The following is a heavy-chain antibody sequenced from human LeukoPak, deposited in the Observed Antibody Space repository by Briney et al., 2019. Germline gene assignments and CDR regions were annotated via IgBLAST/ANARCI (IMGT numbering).Heavy chain of an antibody. Sequence: SETLSLTCAVYGGSFSSYYWSWVRRPPGKGLGWIGEVTRSGRTNYNASLKSRVTISLDTSKNQFSLKLRSVTAADTAMYYCAPIYGDYSDFDSWGQGTLVTVSS. CDR1: GGSFSSYY. D-gene: IGHD4-17*01. CDR3: APIYGDYSDFDS. J-gene: IGHJ4*02. V-gene: IGHV4-34*01. CDR2: VTRSGRT.